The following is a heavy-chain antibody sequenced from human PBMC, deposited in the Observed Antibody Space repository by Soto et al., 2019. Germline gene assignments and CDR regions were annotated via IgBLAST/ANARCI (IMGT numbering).Heavy chain of an antibody. V-gene: IGHV1-18*01. CDR1: GYTFTSYG. CDR3: ASCWGSYYDSSGYYYRDAFDI. J-gene: IGHJ3*02. D-gene: IGHD3-22*01. CDR2: IIAYNGNT. Sequence: ASVKVSCKASGYTFTSYGISWVRQAPGQGLEWMGWIIAYNGNTNYAQKFQGRVTITTDKSTSTAYMELSSLRSEDTAVYYCASCWGSYYDSSGYYYRDAFDIWGQGTMVTVSS.